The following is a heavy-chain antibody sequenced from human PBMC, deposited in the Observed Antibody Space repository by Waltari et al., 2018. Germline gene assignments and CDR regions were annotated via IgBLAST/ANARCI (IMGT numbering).Heavy chain of an antibody. CDR2: INSDGSST. D-gene: IGHD6-13*01. J-gene: IGHJ4*02. CDR1: GFTFSSYW. Sequence: EVQLVESGGGLVQPGGFLRLSCAASGFTFSSYWMHWVRQAPGKGLVWCSQINSDGSSTNYADSVKGRCTISRDNAKNTLYLQMNSLRAEDTAVYYCESQITAAGYWGQGTLVTVSS. V-gene: IGHV3-74*01. CDR3: ESQITAAGY.